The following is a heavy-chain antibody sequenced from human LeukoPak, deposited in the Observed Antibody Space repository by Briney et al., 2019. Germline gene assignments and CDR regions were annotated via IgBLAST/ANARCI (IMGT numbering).Heavy chain of an antibody. J-gene: IGHJ4*02. CDR1: GFTFSNYW. V-gene: IGHV3-7*01. CDR3: VRDGGVSGYDLLDY. CDR2: INQDGSEE. D-gene: IGHD5-12*01. Sequence: GGSLRLSCAASGFTFSNYWMTWVRQAPGKGLEWVAHINQDGSEEHYMDSVKARFTISRDDAKNSLSLQMNSLRAEDTAVYYCVRDGGVSGYDLLDYWGQGTLVTVSS.